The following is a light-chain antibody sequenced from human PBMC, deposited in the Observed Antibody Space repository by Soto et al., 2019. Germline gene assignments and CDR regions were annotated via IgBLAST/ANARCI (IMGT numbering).Light chain of an antibody. CDR3: QQYDGRPPLT. Sequence: DIQITQSTSSLSASIGDRVTITCQASQNITNNLSWYQQKPGKAPNLLIYHASKLAKGVTSRFSGSGSGTDFSFIITSLQREDLATYYCQQYDGRPPLTFGQGTRLEI. CDR1: QNITNN. V-gene: IGKV1-33*01. CDR2: HAS. J-gene: IGKJ5*01.